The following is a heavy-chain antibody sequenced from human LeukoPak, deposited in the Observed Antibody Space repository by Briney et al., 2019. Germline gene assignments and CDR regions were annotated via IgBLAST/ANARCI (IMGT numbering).Heavy chain of an antibody. V-gene: IGHV1-2*02. Sequence: GASVKVSCKASGYTFTGYNIHWVRQAPGQGLEWMGWINPNSGGTNYAQKFQGRVTMTRDTSISTAYMELNRLRSDDTAVYYYARGQYYDFWSGYYYSPHFDYWGQGTLVTVSS. J-gene: IGHJ4*02. CDR2: INPNSGGT. CDR3: ARGQYYDFWSGYYYSPHFDY. CDR1: GYTFTGYN. D-gene: IGHD3-3*01.